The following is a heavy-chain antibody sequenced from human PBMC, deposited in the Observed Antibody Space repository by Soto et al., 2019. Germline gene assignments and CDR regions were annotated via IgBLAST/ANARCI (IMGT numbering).Heavy chain of an antibody. Sequence: ESLQIYCEGSGYTFYSYSIGWVRQMPGKGLEWMGIIYPDDSDTRYSPSFRGQVTISVDRSISRAYLQWSSLKASDSAMYFWARKGRRYNTLDEWGRGTLGT. CDR3: ARKGRRYNTLDE. J-gene: IGHJ4*02. V-gene: IGHV5-51*01. CDR2: IYPDDSDT. D-gene: IGHD1-1*01. CDR1: GYTFYSYS.